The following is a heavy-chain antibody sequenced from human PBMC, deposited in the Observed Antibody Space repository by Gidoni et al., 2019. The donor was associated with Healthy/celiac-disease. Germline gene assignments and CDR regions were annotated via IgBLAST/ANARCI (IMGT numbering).Heavy chain of an antibody. D-gene: IGHD3-3*01. V-gene: IGHV1-2*02. J-gene: IGHJ4*02. CDR3: ARDRYDFWSGYHEYYFDY. Sequence: QVQLVQSGAEVKKPGASVKVSCKASGSTFTGYYMHWVRQAPGQGLEWMGWINPNSGGTNYAQKVQGRVTMTRDTSISTAYMELSRLRSDDTAVYYCARDRYDFWSGYHEYYFDYWGQGTLVTVSS. CDR2: INPNSGGT. CDR1: GSTFTGYY.